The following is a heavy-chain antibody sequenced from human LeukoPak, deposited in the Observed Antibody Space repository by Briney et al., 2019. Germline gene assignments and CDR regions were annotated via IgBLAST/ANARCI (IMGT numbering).Heavy chain of an antibody. Sequence: GASVKVSCKASGYTFTRYGIMWVRQAPGQGLEWMGWISAYNGNTNYAQKLQGRVTMTTDPSTSTAYMELRRLSSDDTAVYYCARGRDSGSYSHFQHWGQGTLVTVSS. D-gene: IGHD1-26*01. CDR2: ISAYNGNT. CDR3: ARGRDSGSYSHFQH. V-gene: IGHV1-18*01. CDR1: GYTFTRYG. J-gene: IGHJ1*01.